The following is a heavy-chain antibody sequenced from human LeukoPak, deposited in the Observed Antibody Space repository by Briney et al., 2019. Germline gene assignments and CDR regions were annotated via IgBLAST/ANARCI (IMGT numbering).Heavy chain of an antibody. D-gene: IGHD4-23*01. Sequence: GGSLRLSCAASGFTFSSYGMHWVRQAPGKGLEWVAVIWYDGSNKYYADSVKGRFTISRDNAKNSLYLQMNSLRAEDTAVYYCARAGGSPPGVWGKGTTVTVSS. CDR3: ARAGGSPPGV. CDR1: GFTFSSYG. V-gene: IGHV3-33*01. CDR2: IWYDGSNK. J-gene: IGHJ6*04.